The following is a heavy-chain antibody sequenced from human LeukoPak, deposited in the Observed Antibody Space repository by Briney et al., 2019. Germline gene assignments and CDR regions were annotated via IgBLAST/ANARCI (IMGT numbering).Heavy chain of an antibody. CDR2: ISWNSGSI. Sequence: GGSLRLSCAASGFTFSSYAMSWVRQAPGKGLEWVSGISWNSGSIGYADSVKGRFTISRDNAKNSLYLQMNSLRAEDTALYYCAKGRYCSSTSCYDGAFDYWGQGTLVTVSS. J-gene: IGHJ4*02. CDR3: AKGRYCSSTSCYDGAFDY. D-gene: IGHD2-2*01. V-gene: IGHV3-9*01. CDR1: GFTFSSYA.